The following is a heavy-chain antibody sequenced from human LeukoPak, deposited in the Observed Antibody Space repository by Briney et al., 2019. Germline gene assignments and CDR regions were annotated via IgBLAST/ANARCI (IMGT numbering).Heavy chain of an antibody. J-gene: IGHJ4*02. CDR2: IYYSGST. CDR3: ARHGRAGGDY. CDR1: GDSISGYY. V-gene: IGHV4-59*08. Sequence: SETLSLTCTVSGDSISGYYWNWIRQPPGKGLECIGYIYYSGSTNYNPSLQSRVTISVDTSKNQFSLKLTSVTAADTAVYYCARHGRAGGDYWGQGILVTVSS. D-gene: IGHD6-13*01.